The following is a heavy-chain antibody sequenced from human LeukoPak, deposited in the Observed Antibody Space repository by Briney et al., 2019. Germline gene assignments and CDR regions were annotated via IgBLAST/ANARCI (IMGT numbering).Heavy chain of an antibody. V-gene: IGHV4-61*09. CDR3: AKHYYDSSGFDS. Sequence: SETLSLTCTVSGGSISSGSYCWSWIRQPAGKGLEWIGHIYTSGSTNYNPSLKSRVTISVDTSKNQFSLQLNSVTAADTAVYFCAKHYYDSSGFDSWGQGTLVTVSS. CDR2: IYTSGST. D-gene: IGHD3-22*01. CDR1: GGSISSGSYC. J-gene: IGHJ4*02.